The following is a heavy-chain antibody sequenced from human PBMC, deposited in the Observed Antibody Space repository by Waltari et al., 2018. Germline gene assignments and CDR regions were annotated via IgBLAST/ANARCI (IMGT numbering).Heavy chain of an antibody. J-gene: IGHJ4*02. CDR1: GGSFSGYY. D-gene: IGHD2-2*01. CDR3: ARGANIVVVPAAKQSYYFDY. Sequence: QVQLQQWGAGLLKPSETLSLTCAVYGGSFSGYYWSWIRQPPGKGREWIGEINHSGSTNYNPSLKSRVTISVDTSKNQFSLKLSSVTAADTAVYYCARGANIVVVPAAKQSYYFDYWGQGTLVTVSS. CDR2: INHSGST. V-gene: IGHV4-34*01.